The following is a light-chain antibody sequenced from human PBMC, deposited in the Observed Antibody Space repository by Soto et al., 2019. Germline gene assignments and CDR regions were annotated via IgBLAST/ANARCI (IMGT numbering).Light chain of an antibody. CDR1: QDISNY. CDR3: QQYDNLT. CDR2: DAS. V-gene: IGKV1-33*01. Sequence: DIQMTQSPSSLSASVGDRVTITCQASQDISNYLNWYQQKPGKPPKLLIYDASNLETGVPSRFSGSGSGTDFTFTISSLQPEDIATYYCQQYDNLTFGGGTKVEIK. J-gene: IGKJ4*01.